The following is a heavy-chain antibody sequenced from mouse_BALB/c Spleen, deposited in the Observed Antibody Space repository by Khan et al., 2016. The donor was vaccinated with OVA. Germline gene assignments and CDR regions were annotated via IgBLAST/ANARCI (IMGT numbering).Heavy chain of an antibody. CDR3: ARSGYGNPFAY. CDR1: GYTFTSFY. D-gene: IGHD2-1*01. CDR2: INPSNGDT. Sequence: QVQLQQSGAELVKPGASVKISCKASGYTFTSFYMYWVKQRPGQGLEWIGGINPSNGDTHFYEKFKSKATLTVAKSSTTAYMQFSSLTSEDSAVYYGARSGYGNPFAYWGQGTLVTVSA. V-gene: IGHV1S81*02. J-gene: IGHJ3*01.